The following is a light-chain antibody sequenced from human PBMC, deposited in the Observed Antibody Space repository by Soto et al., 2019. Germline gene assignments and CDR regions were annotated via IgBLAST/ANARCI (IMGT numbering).Light chain of an antibody. V-gene: IGKV3-15*01. CDR3: QQYNNWPLET. CDR2: GAS. Sequence: ESVMTQSQDTLSVSPGERATLSCTASQSVSSNLAWYQQKPGQAPRLLIYGASTRATGIPARFSGSGSGTEFTLTISSLQSEDFAVYYCQQYNNWPLETFGQGTKVAIK. CDR1: QSVSSN. J-gene: IGKJ1*01.